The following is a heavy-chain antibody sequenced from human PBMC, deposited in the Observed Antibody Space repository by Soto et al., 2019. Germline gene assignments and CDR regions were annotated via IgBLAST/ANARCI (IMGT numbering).Heavy chain of an antibody. J-gene: IGHJ3*02. V-gene: IGHV1-58*02. CDR3: AASPTYYDFWSGYFTGTPGAFDI. D-gene: IGHD3-3*01. Sequence: SVKVSCKASGFTFTSSAMQWVRQARGQRLEWIGWIVVGSGNTNYAQKFQERVTITRDMSTSTAYMELSSLRSEDTAVYYCAASPTYYDFWSGYFTGTPGAFDIWGQGTMVTVSS. CDR2: IVVGSGNT. CDR1: GFTFTSSA.